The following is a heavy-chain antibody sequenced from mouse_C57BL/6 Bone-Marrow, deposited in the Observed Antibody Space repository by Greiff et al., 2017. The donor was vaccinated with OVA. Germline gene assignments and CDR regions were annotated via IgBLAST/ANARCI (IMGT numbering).Heavy chain of an antibody. CDR1: GYTFTSYW. CDR2: IYPGSGST. J-gene: IGHJ3*01. D-gene: IGHD1-1*01. Sequence: QVQLQQPGAELVKPGASVKMSCKASGYTFTSYWITCVKQRPGQGLEWIGDIYPGSGSTNYNEKFKSKATLTVDTSSSTAYMQLSSLTSEDSAVYYCARRYYAPAWFAYWGQGTLVTVSA. V-gene: IGHV1-55*01. CDR3: ARRYYAPAWFAY.